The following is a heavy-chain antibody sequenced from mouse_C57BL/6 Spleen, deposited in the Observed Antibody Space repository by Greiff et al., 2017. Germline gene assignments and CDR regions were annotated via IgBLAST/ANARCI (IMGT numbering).Heavy chain of an antibody. Sequence: EVQLQQSGPELVKPGASVKISCKASGYTFTDYNMDWVKQSHGKSLEWIGDINPNNGGTIYNQKFKGKATLTVDKSSSTAYMELRSLTSEDTAVYYCARRLLGRGGFDYWGQGTTLTVSS. CDR3: ARRLLGRGGFDY. D-gene: IGHD4-1*01. J-gene: IGHJ2*01. CDR2: INPNNGGT. CDR1: GYTFTDYN. V-gene: IGHV1-18*01.